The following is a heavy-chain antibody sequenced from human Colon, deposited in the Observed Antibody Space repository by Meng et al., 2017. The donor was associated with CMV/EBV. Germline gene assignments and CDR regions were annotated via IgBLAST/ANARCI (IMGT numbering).Heavy chain of an antibody. D-gene: IGHD3-3*01. J-gene: IGHJ5*02. CDR2: INHNGIT. Sequence: VYGVTLSGEHWSWIRQAPGKDLEWIGDINHNGITKYNPSLKSRLTMSVDMSGNEFSLRLSSVTAADTAVYYCARQIWSGSLYNWFDPWGQGTLVTVSS. CDR1: GVTLSGEH. CDR3: ARQIWSGSLYNWFDP. V-gene: IGHV4-34*01.